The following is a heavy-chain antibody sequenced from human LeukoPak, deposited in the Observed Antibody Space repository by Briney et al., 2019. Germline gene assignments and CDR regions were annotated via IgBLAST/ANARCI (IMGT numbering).Heavy chain of an antibody. Sequence: ASVKVSCKASGYTFTSYGISWVRQAPGQGLEWMAWISAYNGNTNYAQKLQGRVTMTTDTSTSTAYMELRSLRSDDTAVYYCARDFRSYDILTGDPSELEPWGQGTLVTVSS. CDR3: ARDFRSYDILTGDPSELEP. CDR1: GYTFTSYG. D-gene: IGHD3-9*01. CDR2: ISAYNGNT. J-gene: IGHJ5*02. V-gene: IGHV1-18*01.